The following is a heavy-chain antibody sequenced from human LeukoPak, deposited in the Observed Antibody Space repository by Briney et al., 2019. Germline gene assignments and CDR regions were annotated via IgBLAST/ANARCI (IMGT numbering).Heavy chain of an antibody. D-gene: IGHD6-19*01. CDR1: GFTFSSYA. V-gene: IGHV3-30*04. Sequence: GGSLRLSCAASGFTFSSYAMHWVRQAPGKGLEWVAVISYDGSNKYYADSVKGRFTISRDNSKNTLYLQMNSLRAEDMAVYYCARDKSSGCPFDYWGQGTLVTVSS. CDR3: ARDKSSGCPFDY. CDR2: ISYDGSNK. J-gene: IGHJ4*02.